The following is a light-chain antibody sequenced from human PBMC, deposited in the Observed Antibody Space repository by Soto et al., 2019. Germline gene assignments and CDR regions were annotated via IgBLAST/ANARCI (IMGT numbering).Light chain of an antibody. Sequence: IVLTQSPATLSLSPGERDTVSCRASQGVSSYLAWYQQKTGQAPRLLIYGASSRATGIPERLSGSGYGTELSITISSMKSEDFEVYYCQQYSKWTITFGQGPGLEIK. J-gene: IGKJ5*01. V-gene: IGKV3D-15*01. CDR3: QQYSKWTIT. CDR2: GAS. CDR1: QGVSSY.